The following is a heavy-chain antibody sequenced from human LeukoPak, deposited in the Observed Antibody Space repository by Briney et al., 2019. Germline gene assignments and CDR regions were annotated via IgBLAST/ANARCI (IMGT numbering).Heavy chain of an antibody. CDR1: GGSISSGGYY. V-gene: IGHV4-31*03. Sequence: SQTLSLTCTVSGGSISSGGYYWSWIRQHPGKGLEWIGYIYYSGSTYYNPSLKSRVTISVDTSKNQFSLKPSSVTAADTAVYHCAREVRGETTADNWFDPWGQGTLVTVSS. CDR2: IYYSGST. J-gene: IGHJ5*02. D-gene: IGHD1/OR15-1a*01. CDR3: AREVRGETTADNWFDP.